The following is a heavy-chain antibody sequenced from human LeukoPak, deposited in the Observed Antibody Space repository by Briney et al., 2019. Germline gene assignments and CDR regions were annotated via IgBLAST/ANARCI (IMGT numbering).Heavy chain of an antibody. Sequence: ASVKVSCKASGYTFTSYGISWVRQAPGQGLEWMGWISAYNGNTNYAQKFQGRVTITTDESTSTAYMELSSLRSEDTAVYYCARDRSSSSGDYMDVWGKGTTVTVSS. V-gene: IGHV1-18*01. CDR2: ISAYNGNT. J-gene: IGHJ6*03. D-gene: IGHD6-6*01. CDR1: GYTFTSYG. CDR3: ARDRSSSSGDYMDV.